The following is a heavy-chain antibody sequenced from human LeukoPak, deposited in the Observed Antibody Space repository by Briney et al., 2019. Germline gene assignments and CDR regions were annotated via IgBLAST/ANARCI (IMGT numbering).Heavy chain of an antibody. D-gene: IGHD3-9*01. CDR2: ISGSGGST. V-gene: IGHV3-23*01. CDR3: AKDPYYDILTGYYKVDDAFDI. CDR1: GFTFSNYA. J-gene: IGHJ3*02. Sequence: GGPLRLSCAASGFTFSNYAMSWVRQAPGKGLEWVSGISGSGGSTYYADSVKGRFTISRDNSKNTLYLQMNSLRAEDTAVYYCAKDPYYDILTGYYKVDDAFDIWGQGTMVTVSS.